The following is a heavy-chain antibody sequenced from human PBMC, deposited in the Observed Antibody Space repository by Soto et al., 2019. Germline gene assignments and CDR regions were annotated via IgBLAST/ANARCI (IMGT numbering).Heavy chain of an antibody. CDR2: IWYDGSNK. J-gene: IGHJ4*02. CDR3: AREGTRRPGRTNWLDN. V-gene: IGHV3-33*01. CDR1: GFTFSSYA. D-gene: IGHD1-1*01. Sequence: QVQLVESGGGVVQPGRSLRLSCAASGFTFSSYAMHWVRQAPGKGLEWVAVIWYDGSNKYYADSVKGRFTISRDNSKNTRYVQINSLRDEDTAVYYCAREGTRRPGRTNWLDNWGQGTLVTVSS.